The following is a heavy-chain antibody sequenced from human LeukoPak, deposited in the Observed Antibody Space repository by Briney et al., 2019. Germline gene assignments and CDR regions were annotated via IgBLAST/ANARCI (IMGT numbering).Heavy chain of an antibody. V-gene: IGHV5-51*01. CDR2: IYPGDSDT. Sequence: GESLKISCKGSGYNFTSYWIGWVRQMPGKGLGWVGIIYPGDSDTRYSPSFQGQVTISADKSISTAYLQWSSLKASDTAMYYCARHYGDTMIVPDAFDIWGQGTTVTVSS. J-gene: IGHJ3*02. CDR1: GYNFTSYW. CDR3: ARHYGDTMIVPDAFDI. D-gene: IGHD3-22*01.